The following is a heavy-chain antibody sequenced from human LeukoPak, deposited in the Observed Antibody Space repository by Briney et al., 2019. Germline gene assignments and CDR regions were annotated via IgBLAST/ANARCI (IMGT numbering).Heavy chain of an antibody. CDR2: IYHSGST. V-gene: IGHV4-38-2*02. Sequence: NSSETLSLTCTVSGYSISSGYYWGWIRQPPGKGLEWIGSIYHSGSTYYNPSLKSRVTISVDTSKNRFSLKLSSVTAADTAVYYCARGGGYCTNAVCFSYYFDYWGQGTLVTVSS. CDR3: ARGGGYCTNAVCFSYYFDY. J-gene: IGHJ4*02. D-gene: IGHD2-8*01. CDR1: GYSISSGYY.